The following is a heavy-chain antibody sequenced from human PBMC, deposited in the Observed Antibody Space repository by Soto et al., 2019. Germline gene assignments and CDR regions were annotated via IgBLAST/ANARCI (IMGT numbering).Heavy chain of an antibody. V-gene: IGHV4-34*01. Sequence: SETLSLTCAVYGGSFSGYYWSWIRQPPGKGLEWIGEINHSGSTNYNPSLKSRVTISVDTSKNQFSLKLSSVTAADTAVYYCARFIAAAGTDWGQGTLVTVSS. CDR1: GGSFSGYY. J-gene: IGHJ4*02. CDR2: INHSGST. D-gene: IGHD6-13*01. CDR3: ARFIAAAGTD.